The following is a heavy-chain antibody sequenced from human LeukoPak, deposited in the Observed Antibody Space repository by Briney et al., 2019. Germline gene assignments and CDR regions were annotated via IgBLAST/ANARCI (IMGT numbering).Heavy chain of an antibody. J-gene: IGHJ4*02. Sequence: ASVKVSCKASGYTFTSYGISWVRQAPGQGLEWMGWMNPNSGNTGYAQKFQGRVTMTRNTSISTAYMELSSLRSEDTAVYYCARAEYYYDSSGYYSWGQGTLVTVSS. V-gene: IGHV1-8*02. CDR1: GYTFTSYG. CDR3: ARAEYYYDSSGYYS. D-gene: IGHD3-22*01. CDR2: MNPNSGNT.